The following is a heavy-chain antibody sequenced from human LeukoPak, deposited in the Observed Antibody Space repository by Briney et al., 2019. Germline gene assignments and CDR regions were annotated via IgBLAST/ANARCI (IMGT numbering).Heavy chain of an antibody. Sequence: PSETLSLTCTVSGGSISSGSYYWSWIRQPAGKGLEWIGRIYTSGSTNYNPSLKSRVTISVDTSKNQFSLKLSSVTAADTAVYYCARDHTDSFDYWGQGTLVTVSS. J-gene: IGHJ4*02. CDR1: GGSISSGSYY. D-gene: IGHD3-22*01. CDR3: ARDHTDSFDY. CDR2: IYTSGST. V-gene: IGHV4-61*02.